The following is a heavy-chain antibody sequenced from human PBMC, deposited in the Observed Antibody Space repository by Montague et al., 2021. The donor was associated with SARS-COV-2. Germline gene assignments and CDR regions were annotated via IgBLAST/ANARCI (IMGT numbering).Heavy chain of an antibody. CDR1: GGTISSYY. CDR3: ARGFDL. V-gene: IGHV4-59*01. CDR2: IYYSGST. Sequence: SETLSLTCTASGGTISSYYWSWIRQPTGKGLEWIGYIYYSGSTNYSPSLKSRVTISVDTSKNQFSLKRSSVPAADTAVYYCARGFDLWGRGTLVTVSS. J-gene: IGHJ2*01.